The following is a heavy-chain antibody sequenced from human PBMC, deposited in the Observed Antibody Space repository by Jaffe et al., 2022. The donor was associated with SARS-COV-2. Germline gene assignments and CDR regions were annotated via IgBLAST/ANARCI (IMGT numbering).Heavy chain of an antibody. CDR3: ARHKPYAIFGGGDYYYYGMDV. V-gene: IGHV4-39*01. D-gene: IGHD3-3*01. CDR2: IYYSGST. Sequence: QLQLQESGPGLVKPSETLSLTCTVSGGSISSSSYYWGWIRQPPGKGLEWIGSIYYSGSTYYNPSLKSRVTISVDTSKNQFSLKLSSVTAADTAVYYCARHKPYAIFGGGDYYYYGMDVWGQGTTVTVSS. CDR1: GGSISSSSYY. J-gene: IGHJ6*02.